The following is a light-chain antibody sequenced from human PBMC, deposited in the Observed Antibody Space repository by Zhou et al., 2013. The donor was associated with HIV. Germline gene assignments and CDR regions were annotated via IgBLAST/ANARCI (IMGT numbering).Light chain of an antibody. CDR1: QSVSSSY. J-gene: IGKJ4*01. CDR2: SAS. V-gene: IGKV3-15*01. CDR3: QQYNNWPALT. Sequence: EIVLTQSPGTLSLSPGEGATLSCRASQSVSSSYLAWYQQIPGQAPRLLIYSASTRATGIPARFSGSGSGTEFTLTISSLQSEDFAVYYCQQYNNWPALTFGGGTKVEIK.